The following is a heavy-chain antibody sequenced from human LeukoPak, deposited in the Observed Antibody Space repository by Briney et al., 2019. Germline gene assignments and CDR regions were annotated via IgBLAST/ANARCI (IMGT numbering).Heavy chain of an antibody. CDR3: ARVPYDFWSGYRPVDY. CDR1: GFTVSSNY. V-gene: IGHV3-53*01. D-gene: IGHD3-3*01. J-gene: IGHJ4*02. CDR2: IYSGGST. Sequence: GGSLRLSCAASGFTVSSNYMSWVRQAPGKGLEWVSVIYSGGSTYYADSVKGRFTISRDNSKNTLYLQMNSLRAEDTAVYYCARVPYDFWSGYRPVDYWGQGTLVTVSS.